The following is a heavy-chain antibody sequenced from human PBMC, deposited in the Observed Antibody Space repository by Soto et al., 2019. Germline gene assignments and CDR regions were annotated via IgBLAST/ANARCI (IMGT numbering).Heavy chain of an antibody. J-gene: IGHJ5*02. CDR3: VKNQGWFNT. CDR2: IDGSGGIT. CDR1: GFTFGTTD. Sequence: GGSLRLACASSGFTFGTTDMSCVRQAPGEGLEWVSTIDGSGGITYYADSVKGRFTISRDNSRNTVYLQMNSLRGDDTALYYCVKNQGWFNTWCQGALVIVSS. V-gene: IGHV3-23*01.